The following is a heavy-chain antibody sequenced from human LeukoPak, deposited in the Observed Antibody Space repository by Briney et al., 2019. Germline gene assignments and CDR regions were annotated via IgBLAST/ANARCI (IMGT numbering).Heavy chain of an antibody. CDR1: GGSIITGDFY. CDR2: IYYTGST. CDR3: AKDRDGGYAY. V-gene: IGHV4-30-4*01. Sequence: SQTLSLTCTVSGGSIITGDFYWSWIRQPPWKGLEWIGYIYYTGSTKYNPSLKSRLTISLDTFKSQFSLKLSSMTAADTAVYYCAKDRDGGYAYWGQGTLVTVSS. J-gene: IGHJ4*02. D-gene: IGHD5-12*01.